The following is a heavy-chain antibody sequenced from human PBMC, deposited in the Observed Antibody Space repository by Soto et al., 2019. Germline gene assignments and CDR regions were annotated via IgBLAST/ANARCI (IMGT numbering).Heavy chain of an antibody. V-gene: IGHV5-10-1*01. Sequence: GESLKISCKGSVYSFTNYYINWVGHMPGKGLELMGQIDPGESYIAYSPSFEGHVTISADRSISSAYLQWSSLKASDTAMYYCARHKDFWIGFYFDFWGQGSLVTVSS. CDR2: IDPGESYI. CDR1: VYSFTNYY. CDR3: ARHKDFWIGFYFDF. D-gene: IGHD3-3*01. J-gene: IGHJ4*02.